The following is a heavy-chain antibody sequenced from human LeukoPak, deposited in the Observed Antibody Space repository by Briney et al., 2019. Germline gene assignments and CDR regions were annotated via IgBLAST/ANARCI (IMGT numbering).Heavy chain of an antibody. V-gene: IGHV4-34*01. CDR3: ARHALPRITIFGVVIPLGFDY. CDR2: INHSGST. CDR1: GGSFSGYY. J-gene: IGHJ4*02. Sequence: SETLSLTCAVYGGSFSGYYWSCIRQPPGKGLEWIGEINHSGSTNYNPSLKSRVTISVDTSKNQFSLQLSSVTAADTAVYYRARHALPRITIFGVVIPLGFDYWGQGTLVTVSS. D-gene: IGHD3-3*01.